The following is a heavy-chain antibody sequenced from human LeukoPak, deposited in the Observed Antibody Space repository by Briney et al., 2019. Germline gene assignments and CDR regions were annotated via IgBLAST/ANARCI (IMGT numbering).Heavy chain of an antibody. J-gene: IGHJ5*02. Sequence: PSETLSLTCAVYGGSFSGYYWSWIRQPPGKGLEWIGEINHSGSTNYNPSLKSRVTISVDTSKSQFSLKLSSVTAADTAVYYCARHDPGIAAAGVAGWFDPWGQGTLVTVSS. CDR3: ARHDPGIAAAGVAGWFDP. CDR1: GGSFSGYY. D-gene: IGHD6-13*01. CDR2: INHSGST. V-gene: IGHV4-34*01.